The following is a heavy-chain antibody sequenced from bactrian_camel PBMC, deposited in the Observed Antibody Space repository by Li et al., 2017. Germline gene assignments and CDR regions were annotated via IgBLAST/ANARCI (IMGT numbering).Heavy chain of an antibody. CDR2: INSAGGNT. CDR1: GFTFSSHV. CDR3: AKGLTSMEWVPDYDY. J-gene: IGHJ4*01. Sequence: VQLVESGGGLVHPGGSLRLSCVASGFTFSSHVMNWVRQAPGKGLEWVSGINSAGGNTYYADSVKGRFTISRDNAKNTLYLQLNSLKTEDTAMYYCAKGLTSMEWVPDYDYWGQGTQVTVS. D-gene: IGHD3*01. V-gene: IGHV3S40*01.